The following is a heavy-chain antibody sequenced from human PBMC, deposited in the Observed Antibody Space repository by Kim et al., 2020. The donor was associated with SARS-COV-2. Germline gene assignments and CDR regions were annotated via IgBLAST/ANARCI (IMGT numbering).Heavy chain of an antibody. CDR2: T. D-gene: IGHD3-9*01. J-gene: IGHJ4*02. Sequence: TYYANSGKGRLTISRDNTKNTIYLQMNSLRAEDTAVYYCARYLTGYYLDYWGQGTLVTVSS. CDR3: ARYLTGYYLDY. V-gene: IGHV3-23*01.